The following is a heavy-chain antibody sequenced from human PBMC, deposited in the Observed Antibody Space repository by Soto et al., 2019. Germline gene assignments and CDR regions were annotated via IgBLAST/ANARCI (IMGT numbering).Heavy chain of an antibody. D-gene: IGHD3-10*01. CDR1: GGSVSSGSYF. CDR2: ISYSGST. J-gene: IGHJ4*02. CDR3: ARYRTGVTGFDY. Sequence: PSETLYRTCTVSGGSVSSGSYFWSWIRQPPGKGLEFIGYISYSGSTNYNSSLKSRVTISKDTSEKQFSLKLSSVTAADTAVYYCARYRTGVTGFDYWGQGTLVSVSS. V-gene: IGHV4-61*01.